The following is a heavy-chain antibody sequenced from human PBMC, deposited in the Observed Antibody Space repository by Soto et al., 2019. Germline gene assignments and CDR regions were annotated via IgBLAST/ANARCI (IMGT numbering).Heavy chain of an antibody. CDR3: ARGESIPAAGANWFDP. CDR1: GGSVSSGSYY. J-gene: IGHJ5*02. CDR2: IYYSGST. V-gene: IGHV4-61*01. Sequence: PSETLSLTCTVSGGSVSSGSYYWSWIRQPPGKGLEWIGYIYYSGSTNYNPSLKSRVTISIDRSKNQFSLKLSSVTAADTAVYYCARGESIPAAGANWFDPGGQGTLVTVSS. D-gene: IGHD6-13*01.